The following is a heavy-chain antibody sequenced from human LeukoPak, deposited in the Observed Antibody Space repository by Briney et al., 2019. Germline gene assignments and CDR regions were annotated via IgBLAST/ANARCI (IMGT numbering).Heavy chain of an antibody. Sequence: GRSLRLSCAVSGFTFSSYGMHWVRQAPGKGLEWVAFISHDGTKEYYVESVKGRYTISRDDSKNTLYLHMNRLKSEDTAVYYCARDKSADYGDSYFDSWGQGILVTVSS. J-gene: IGHJ4*02. V-gene: IGHV3-30*03. CDR1: GFTFSSYG. D-gene: IGHD4-17*01. CDR3: ARDKSADYGDSYFDS. CDR2: ISHDGTKE.